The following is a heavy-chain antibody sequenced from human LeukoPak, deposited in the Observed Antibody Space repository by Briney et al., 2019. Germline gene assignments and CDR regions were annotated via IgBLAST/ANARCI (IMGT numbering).Heavy chain of an antibody. CDR3: AKLDYGFDY. CDR2: ISDSGART. Sequence: PGGSLRLSCAASGFTFSSYAMTWVRQAPGKGLEWVSTISDSGARTNYADSAKGRFTISRDNSMNTLYLQMNSLRADDTAVYYCAKLDYGFDYWGQGTLVTVSS. J-gene: IGHJ4*02. D-gene: IGHD4/OR15-4a*01. V-gene: IGHV3-23*01. CDR1: GFTFSSYA.